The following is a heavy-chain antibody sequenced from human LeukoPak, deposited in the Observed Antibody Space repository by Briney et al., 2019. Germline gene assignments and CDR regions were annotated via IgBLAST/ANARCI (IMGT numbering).Heavy chain of an antibody. J-gene: IGHJ4*02. CDR2: ISSSSSYT. Sequence: GGSLRLSCAASGFTFNTYAMSWVRQAPGKGLEWVSYISSSSSYTNYADSVKGRFTISRDNAKNSLYLQMNSLRAEDTAVYYCARTIVATTIDYWGQGTLVTVSS. CDR3: ARTIVATTIDY. V-gene: IGHV3-11*03. D-gene: IGHD5-12*01. CDR1: GFTFNTYA.